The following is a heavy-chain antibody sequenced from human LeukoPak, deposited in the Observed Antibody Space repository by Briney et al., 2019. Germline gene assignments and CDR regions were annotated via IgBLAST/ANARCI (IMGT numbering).Heavy chain of an antibody. D-gene: IGHD6-13*01. V-gene: IGHV4-39*01. J-gene: IGHJ5*02. CDR3: ARHGHIAAAGKGWFDP. CDR2: IYYSGST. CDR1: GGSITSGSYY. Sequence: PSETLSLTCTVSGGSITSGSYYWSWIRQPPGKGLEWIGSIYYSGSTYYNPSLKSRVTISVDTSKNQFSLKLSSVTAADTAVYYCARHGHIAAAGKGWFDPWGQGTLVTVSS.